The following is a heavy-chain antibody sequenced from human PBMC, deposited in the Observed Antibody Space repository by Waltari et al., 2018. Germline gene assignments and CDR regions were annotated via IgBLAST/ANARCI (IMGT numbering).Heavy chain of an antibody. CDR2: IYDSGSA. J-gene: IGHJ4*02. CDR3: ARGYAVTTRGFDY. CDR1: GGSISSSNW. D-gene: IGHD4-4*01. V-gene: IGHV4-4*02. Sequence: QVQLQESGPGLVKPSGTLSLTCAVSGGSISSSNWWSWVRQPPGKGLEWIGAIYDSGSANYNPSLKSRVTISVDKSMNQFSLKLGSVTAAATAVYYCARGYAVTTRGFDYWGQGTLVTVSS.